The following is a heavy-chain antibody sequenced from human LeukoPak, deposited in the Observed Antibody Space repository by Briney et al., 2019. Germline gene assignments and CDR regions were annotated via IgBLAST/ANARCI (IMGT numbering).Heavy chain of an antibody. Sequence: GGSLRLSCAASGFTFSSYTMNWVRQAPGKGLEWVSVIFNSGDTYYADSVKGRFTISRDTSKNTLYLQMNSLRVDDTAVYYCARDPAPATGAFDIWGQGTMVIIS. CDR2: IFNSGDT. CDR1: GFTFSSYT. V-gene: IGHV3-53*01. J-gene: IGHJ3*02. CDR3: ARDPAPATGAFDI. D-gene: IGHD1-1*01.